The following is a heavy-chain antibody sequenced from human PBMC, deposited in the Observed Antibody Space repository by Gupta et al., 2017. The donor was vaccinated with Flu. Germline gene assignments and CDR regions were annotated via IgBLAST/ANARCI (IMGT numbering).Heavy chain of an antibody. Sequence: GGRMVQPGESLRLSCAASGFTFRSYAMNWVRQAPGKGLEWVSAISGSGDSTYYADAVKGRFVISRDNSKNTLYLQMNFLRAEDTATYYCAKDPFWGEGELLAGALDNWAQGTLVTVSS. D-gene: IGHD3-16*01. V-gene: IGHV3-23*01. CDR3: AKDPFWGEGELLAGALDN. CDR2: ISGSGDST. J-gene: IGHJ4*02. CDR1: GFTFRSYA.